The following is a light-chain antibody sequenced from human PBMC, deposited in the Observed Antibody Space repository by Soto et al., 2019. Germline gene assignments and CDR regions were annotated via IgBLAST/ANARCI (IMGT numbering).Light chain of an antibody. CDR3: SSYTTTTRL. CDR1: SRDIGSNNY. V-gene: IGLV2-14*01. J-gene: IGLJ3*02. CDR2: EVS. Sequence: QSALTQPASVSGYPGQSITISCPGTSRDIGSNNYVSWFQQRPGKAPTLIIYEVSNRPSGVSTHFSGSKSGNTASLTISGLLPEDEAEYYSSSYTTTTRLFGGGTKVTVL.